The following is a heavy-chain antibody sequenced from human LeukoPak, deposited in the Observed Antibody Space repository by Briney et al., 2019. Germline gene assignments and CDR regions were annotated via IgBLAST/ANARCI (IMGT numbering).Heavy chain of an antibody. V-gene: IGHV4-34*01. CDR2: INHSGST. CDR3: ARRVQFYYYYMDV. Sequence: SETLSLTCAVYGGSFSGYYWSWIRQPPGKGLEWIGEINHSGSTNYNPSLKSRVTISVGTSKNQFSLKLSSVTAADTAVYYCARRVQFYYYYMDVWGKGTTVTVSS. CDR1: GGSFSGYY. J-gene: IGHJ6*03. D-gene: IGHD4-11*01.